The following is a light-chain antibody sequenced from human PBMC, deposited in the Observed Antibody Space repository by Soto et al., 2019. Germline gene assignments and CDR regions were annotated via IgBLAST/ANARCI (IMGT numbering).Light chain of an antibody. Sequence: EIVMTQFPATLSVSPGERATLSCRASQSVSSNLAWYQQKVGQAPRLLICGASTRATGIPVRFSGSGSGTEFTLTISSLQSEDFAVYYCQHYNNWPFTFGPGTKVDIK. J-gene: IGKJ3*01. CDR2: GAS. V-gene: IGKV3-15*01. CDR3: QHYNNWPFT. CDR1: QSVSSN.